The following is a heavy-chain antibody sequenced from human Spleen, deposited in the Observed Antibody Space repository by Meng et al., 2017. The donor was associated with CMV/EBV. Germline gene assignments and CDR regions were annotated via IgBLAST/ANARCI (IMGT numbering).Heavy chain of an antibody. CDR2: INPSGGST. J-gene: IGHJ6*02. Sequence: ASVKVSCKASGYTFTSYYMHWVRQAPGQGLEWMGIINPSGGSTSYAQKFQGRVTMTRDKSTSTVYMELRRLRSEDTAVYYCARGGGHCSSTSCFTSSGYYYGMDVWGQGTTVTVS. CDR3: ARGGGHCSSTSCFTSSGYYYGMDV. CDR1: GYTFTSYY. V-gene: IGHV1-46*01. D-gene: IGHD2-2*01.